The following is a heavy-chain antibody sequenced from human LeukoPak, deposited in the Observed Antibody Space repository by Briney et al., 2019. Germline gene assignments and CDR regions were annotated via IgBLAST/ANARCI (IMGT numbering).Heavy chain of an antibody. Sequence: PGGSLRLSCVVSGFIASSNYMSWVRQAPGKGLDWISLIYSGGSTYYADSVMGRFTISRDSSKTTLFLQMNSLRAEDTAVYYCATGGRSGVALEQWGQGTLVTVSS. V-gene: IGHV3-53*01. CDR3: ATGGRSGVALEQ. D-gene: IGHD3-3*01. CDR2: IYSGGST. J-gene: IGHJ4*02. CDR1: GFIASSNY.